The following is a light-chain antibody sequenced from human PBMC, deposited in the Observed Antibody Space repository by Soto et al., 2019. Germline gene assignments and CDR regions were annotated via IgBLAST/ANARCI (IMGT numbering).Light chain of an antibody. J-gene: IGKJ1*01. CDR1: QDIRYY. V-gene: IGKV1-12*01. CDR2: GAT. Sequence: DIRMTQSPSSVSASVGDRVTITCRASQDIRYYLAWYQQKPGQAPKLLIYGATNLQSGVPSRFSGGGSGTVFTLTITSLHPEDFATYYCQQFSSFPQTFGQGTTVEI. CDR3: QQFSSFPQT.